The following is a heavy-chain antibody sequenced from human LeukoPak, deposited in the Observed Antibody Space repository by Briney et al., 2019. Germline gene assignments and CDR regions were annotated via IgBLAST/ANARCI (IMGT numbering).Heavy chain of an antibody. D-gene: IGHD6-19*01. J-gene: IGHJ6*03. CDR1: GGSISRYY. Sequence: SETLSLTCPVSGGSISRYYWSWLRQPAGKGLEWIGRIYTSGSTNYNPSLKSRVTMSVDTSKNQFSLKLSSVTAADTAVYYCARAKAVYYYMDVWGKGTTVTASS. CDR2: IYTSGST. CDR3: ARAKAVYYYMDV. V-gene: IGHV4-4*07.